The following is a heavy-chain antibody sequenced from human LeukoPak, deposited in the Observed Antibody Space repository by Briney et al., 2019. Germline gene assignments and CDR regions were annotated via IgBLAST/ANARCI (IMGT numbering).Heavy chain of an antibody. CDR1: GFTFSNYA. D-gene: IGHD3-16*01. CDR2: ISGSGDST. V-gene: IGHV3-23*01. J-gene: IGHJ4*02. CDR3: AKGGWGTVLDY. Sequence: GGSLRISCAASGFTFSNYAMPWVRQAPGKGLEWVSTISGSGDSTYYSDSVKGRFTISRDNSENTLYLQLNSLRAEDTAVYYCAKGGWGTVLDYWGQGTLVTVSP.